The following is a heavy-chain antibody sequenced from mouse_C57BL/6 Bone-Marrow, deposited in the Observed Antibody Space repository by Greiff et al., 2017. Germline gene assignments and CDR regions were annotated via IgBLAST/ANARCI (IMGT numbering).Heavy chain of an antibody. CDR2: IYPGGGYT. CDR3: ARLNYDAMDY. CDR1: GYTFTNYW. J-gene: IGHJ4*01. Sequence: QVQLQQSGAELVRPGTSVKMSCKASGYTFTNYWIGWAKQRPGHGLEWIGDIYPGGGYTKYNEKFKGKATLTADKSSSTAYMQFSSLTSEDSAIYYCARLNYDAMDYWGQGTSVTVSS. V-gene: IGHV1-63*01.